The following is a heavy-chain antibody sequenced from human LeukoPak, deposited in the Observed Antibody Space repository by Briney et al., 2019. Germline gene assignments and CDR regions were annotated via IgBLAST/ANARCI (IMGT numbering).Heavy chain of an antibody. CDR3: ARRVPSTSWFDY. Sequence: PSETLSLTCTVSGGSISSSSYYWVWIRQPPGKELDWIGNMHYSGSTYYNPSLKSRVAISVDTSKNQFSLKLSSVSAADTAVYYCARRVPSTSWFDYWGQGTLVTVSS. CDR1: GGSISSSSYY. CDR2: MHYSGST. V-gene: IGHV4-39*01. D-gene: IGHD2-2*01. J-gene: IGHJ4*02.